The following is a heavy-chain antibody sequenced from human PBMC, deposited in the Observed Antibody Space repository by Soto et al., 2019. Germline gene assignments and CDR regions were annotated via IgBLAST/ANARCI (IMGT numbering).Heavy chain of an antibody. V-gene: IGHV2-5*02. CDR2: IFWDDDK. D-gene: IGHD5-18*01. CDR3: ANLPWQHLWPRAPVVY. CDR1: GFSLSTSGVG. Sequence: SGPTLVNPTQTLTLTCTFSGFSLSTSGVGVGWIRQPPGEALEWLGIIFWDDDKRYSPSLKSRVTITKDTSKNQLVLTMTNMDPVDTATYYCANLPWQHLWPRAPVVYWGQGTPVTVSS. J-gene: IGHJ4*02.